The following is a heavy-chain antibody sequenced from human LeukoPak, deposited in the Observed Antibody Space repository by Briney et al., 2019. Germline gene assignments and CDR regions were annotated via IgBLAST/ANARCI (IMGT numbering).Heavy chain of an antibody. Sequence: GASVKVSCKASGYTFTGYYMHWVRQAPGQGLEWMGWIYPNSGGTNYAQKFQGRVTVTRDTSISTAYMELSRLRSDDTAVYYCAREAYDSGNFRTDYYCMDVWGIGTTVTVSS. CDR2: IYPNSGGT. V-gene: IGHV1-2*02. CDR1: GYTFTGYY. J-gene: IGHJ6*03. D-gene: IGHD3-10*01. CDR3: AREAYDSGNFRTDYYCMDV.